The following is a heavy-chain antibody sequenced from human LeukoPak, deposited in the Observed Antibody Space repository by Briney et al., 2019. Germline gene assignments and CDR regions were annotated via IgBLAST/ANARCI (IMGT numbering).Heavy chain of an antibody. CDR1: GGAISDSNYY. J-gene: IGHJ3*02. CDR3: ARYSGSHYAFDI. CDR2: IYYSGNT. Sequence: SETLSLTCTVSGGAISDSNYYWGWIRQPPGEGLEWIGNIYYSGNTFYNPSLKSRVTISVYTSKNQFSLKLSSVTAADTSLYYCARYSGSHYAFDIWGQGTMVTVSS. D-gene: IGHD1-26*01. V-gene: IGHV4-39*01.